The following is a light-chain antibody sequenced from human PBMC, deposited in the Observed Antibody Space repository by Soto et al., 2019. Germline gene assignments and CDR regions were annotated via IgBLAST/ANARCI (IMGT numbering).Light chain of an antibody. J-gene: IGKJ5*01. CDR3: QQSFRSPIT. V-gene: IGKV1-39*01. CDR2: VAF. Sequence: DIQMTQSPSSLSASVGDTVTMTCRASQSIALSVNWYQQKPGKAPKLLIYVAFTLESGVPSRFSGSGSGTEFTLTTRSLQPEDFATYYCQQSFRSPITFGQGTRLEIK. CDR1: QSIALS.